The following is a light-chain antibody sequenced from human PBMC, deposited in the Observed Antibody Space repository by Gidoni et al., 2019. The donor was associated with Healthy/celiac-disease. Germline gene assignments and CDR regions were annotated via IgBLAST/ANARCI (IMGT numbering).Light chain of an antibody. CDR2: ENN. J-gene: IGLJ3*02. Sequence: QSLLTPPPSLSAAPGQKVTISGSGSSSNSGNNYVSWYQQLPGTAPKLLIYENNKRPSGIPDRFSGSKSGTSATLGITGLQTGDEADYYCGTWDSSLSVWVFGGGTKLTVL. CDR3: GTWDSSLSVWV. V-gene: IGLV1-51*02. CDR1: SSNSGNNY.